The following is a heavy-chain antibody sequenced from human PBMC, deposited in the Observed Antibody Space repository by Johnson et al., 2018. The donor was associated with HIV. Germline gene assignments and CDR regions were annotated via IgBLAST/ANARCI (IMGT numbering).Heavy chain of an antibody. CDR3: AIDPAI. J-gene: IGHJ3*02. CDR2: RSWWGRNN. CDR1: ALRGSRGP. Sequence: VEQGDRVRRLLGLRWALRGSRGPILWVRGGPGERRGGEEGRSWWGRNNYKEKSVKGLFTISRDNSKNTLYLQMNSLRAEDTAVYYCAIDPAIWGQRTMVTVSS. V-gene: IGHV3-30*04.